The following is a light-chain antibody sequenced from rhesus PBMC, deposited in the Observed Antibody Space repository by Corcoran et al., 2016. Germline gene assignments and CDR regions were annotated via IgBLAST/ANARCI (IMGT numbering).Light chain of an antibody. CDR1: QSVSSY. J-gene: IGKJ1*01. CDR2: GAS. V-gene: IGKV3-10*01. CDR3: YQHSSGYT. Sequence: QVILTQSPATLSLSPGERATLSCRASQSVSSYLAWYQQKPGKPPRLLIHGASSRATGIPDRFSGSGSVTELTLTISSLEPEYVGVYHCYQHSSGYTFGQGTKVEIK.